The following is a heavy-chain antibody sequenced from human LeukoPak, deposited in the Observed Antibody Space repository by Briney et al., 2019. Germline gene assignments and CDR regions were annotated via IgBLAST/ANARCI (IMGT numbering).Heavy chain of an antibody. V-gene: IGHV3-30*02. CDR3: AGAIVVKGAFDI. J-gene: IGHJ3*02. CDR2: IRYDGSNK. Sequence: QPGGSLRLSCAASGFTFSSYGMHWVRQAPGKGLEWVAFIRYDGSNKYYADSVKGRFTISRDNSKNTLYLQMNSLRAEDTAVYYCAGAIVVKGAFDIWGQGTMVTVSS. CDR1: GFTFSSYG. D-gene: IGHD3-22*01.